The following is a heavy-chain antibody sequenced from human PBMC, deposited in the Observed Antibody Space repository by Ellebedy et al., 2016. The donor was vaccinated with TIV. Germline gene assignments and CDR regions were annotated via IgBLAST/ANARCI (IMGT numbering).Heavy chain of an antibody. CDR1: GFTFGNYV. CDR2: ISGTAVTT. Sequence: GESLKISCVASGFTFGNYVMSWVRQAPGKGLEWVSAISGTAVTTYYADSVKGRFTISRDNSKNTLYLEMNSLRTEDTAVYYCAPLRLWFGELLSSDYWGQGTRVTVSS. V-gene: IGHV3-23*01. CDR3: APLRLWFGELLSSDY. D-gene: IGHD3-10*01. J-gene: IGHJ4*02.